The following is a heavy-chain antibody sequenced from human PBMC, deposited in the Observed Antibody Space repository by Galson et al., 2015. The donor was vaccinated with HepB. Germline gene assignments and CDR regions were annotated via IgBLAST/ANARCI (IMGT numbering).Heavy chain of an antibody. CDR3: ARQSKIVVPASDQHGRGV. Sequence: QSGAEVKKPGESLRISCKGSGYIFTTYWINWVRQMPGKGLEWMGRIDPSDFYTDYSPSFQGHVSISADKSVNTAFLYWSSLKASDTAIYYCARQSKIVVPASDQHGRGVWGQGTTVTVSS. D-gene: IGHD3-22*01. CDR1: GYIFTTYW. J-gene: IGHJ6*02. V-gene: IGHV5-10-1*01. CDR2: IDPSDFYT.